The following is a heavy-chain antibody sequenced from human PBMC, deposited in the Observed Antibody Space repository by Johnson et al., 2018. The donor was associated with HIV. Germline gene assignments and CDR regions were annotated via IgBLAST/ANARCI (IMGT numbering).Heavy chain of an antibody. CDR1: GFSFNKYW. V-gene: IGHV3-7*03. CDR3: VRDVGPLDI. CDR2: INKDGGEE. J-gene: IGHJ3*02. Sequence: VQLVESGGGVVQPGRSLRLSCVGSGFSFNKYWMSWVRQAPGDRLERLTTINKDGGEEYYVDSVKGRFTISRDNARNSLYLQMNSLRVEDTAVYYCVRDVGPLDIWGQGTLVTVS.